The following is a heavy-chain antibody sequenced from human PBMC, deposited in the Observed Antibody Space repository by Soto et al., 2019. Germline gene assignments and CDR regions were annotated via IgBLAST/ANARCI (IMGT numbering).Heavy chain of an antibody. CDR1: GYTFTRSG. D-gene: IGHD5-12*01. V-gene: IGHV1-18*01. CDR3: AREGVAPYYYYGMDV. J-gene: IGHJ6*02. CDR2: ISTYNGKT. Sequence: ASVKVSCKASGYTFTRSGISWVRQAPGQGLEWMGWISTYNGKTNNAQTFQGRVTMTTDTSTSTVHMEVWSLRSDDTAVYYCAREGVAPYYYYGMDVWGQGTPVTVSS.